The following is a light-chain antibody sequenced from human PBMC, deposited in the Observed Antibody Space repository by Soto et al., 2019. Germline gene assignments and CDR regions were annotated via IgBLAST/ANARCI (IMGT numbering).Light chain of an antibody. CDR1: SSNIGSNT. Sequence: QAVVTQPPSASGTPGQRVIISCSGSSSNIGSNTVNWYQQRPGTAPRLLIFSNERRPSGVPDRVSGSKSGTSASLAISGLQSDDEADYYCAARDDSLNGLVFGGGTKLTVL. CDR3: AARDDSLNGLV. V-gene: IGLV1-44*01. CDR2: SNE. J-gene: IGLJ3*02.